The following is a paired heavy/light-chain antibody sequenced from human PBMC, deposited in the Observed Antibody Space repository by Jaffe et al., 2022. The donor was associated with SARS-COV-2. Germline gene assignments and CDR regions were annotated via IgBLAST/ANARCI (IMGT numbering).Light chain of an antibody. CDR3: SSYTSSSTPWV. J-gene: IGLJ3*02. CDR2: EVS. Sequence: QSALTQPASVSGSPGQSITISCTGTSSDVGGYNYVSWYQQHPGKAPKLMIYEVSNRPSGVPDRFSGSKSGNTASLTISGLQAEDEADYYCSSYTSSSTPWVFGGGTKLTVL. V-gene: IGLV2-14*01. CDR1: SSDVGGYNY.
Heavy chain of an antibody. Sequence: EVQLLESGGGLVQPGGSLRLSCAASGFTFSSYAMSWVRQAPGKGLEWVSAISGSGGSTYYADSVKGRFTISRDNSKNTLYLQMNSLRAEDTAVYYCAKWALDFWSGYFGYGMDVWGQGTTVTVSS. D-gene: IGHD3-3*01. J-gene: IGHJ6*02. CDR2: ISGSGGST. CDR1: GFTFSSYA. V-gene: IGHV3-23*01. CDR3: AKWALDFWSGYFGYGMDV.